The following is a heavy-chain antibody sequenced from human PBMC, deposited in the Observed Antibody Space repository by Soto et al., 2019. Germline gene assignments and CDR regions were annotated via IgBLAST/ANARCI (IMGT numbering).Heavy chain of an antibody. CDR3: ASDSEALTSIFDY. Sequence: EVQLVESGGGLVKPGGSLRLSCAASGFTFTRYSMNWVRQAPGKGLEWVSSISSTTNYIYYGDSMKGRFTSSGDNAKNSRHCEMNRLRAEDTARYYRASDSEALTSIFDYWGKGTLVTVSS. J-gene: IGHJ4*02. V-gene: IGHV3-21*06. CDR2: ISSTTNYI. CDR1: GFTFTRYS.